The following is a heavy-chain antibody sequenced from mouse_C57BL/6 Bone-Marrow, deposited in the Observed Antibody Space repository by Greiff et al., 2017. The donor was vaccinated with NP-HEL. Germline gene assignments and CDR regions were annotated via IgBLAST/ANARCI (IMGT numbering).Heavy chain of an antibody. J-gene: IGHJ4*01. D-gene: IGHD1-1*01. V-gene: IGHV7-3*01. CDR3: ARYGTVVGGDY. Sequence: EVHLVESGGGLVQPGGSLSLSCAASGFTFTDYYMSWVRQPPGKALEWLGFIRNKANGYTTEYRVSVKGRLTISRDNSQSILYLQINALRAEDSATYYCARYGTVVGGDYWGQGTSVTVSS. CDR2: IRNKANGYTT. CDR1: GFTFTDYY.